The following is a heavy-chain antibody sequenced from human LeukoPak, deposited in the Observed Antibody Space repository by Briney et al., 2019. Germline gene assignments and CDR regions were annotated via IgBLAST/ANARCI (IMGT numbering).Heavy chain of an antibody. CDR3: ARDGSGWSFDY. CDR2: ISSSSSTI. CDR1: GFTFSSYS. D-gene: IGHD6-19*01. V-gene: IGHV3-48*01. Sequence: GGSLRLSCAAPGFTFSSYSMNWVRQAPGKGLEWVSYISSSSSTIYYADSVKGRFTISRDNAKNSLYLQMNSLRADDTAVYYCARDGSGWSFDYWGQGTLVTVSS. J-gene: IGHJ4*02.